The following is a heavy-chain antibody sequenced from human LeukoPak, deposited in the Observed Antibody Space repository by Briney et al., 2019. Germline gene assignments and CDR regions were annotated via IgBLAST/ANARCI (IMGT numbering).Heavy chain of an antibody. J-gene: IGHJ6*03. CDR2: INSDGINT. V-gene: IGHV3-74*01. Sequence: GGSLRLSCAASGFTFSNYWMHWVRQAPGKGLVWVSRINSDGINTSYADSVKGRFTISRDNAKNTLNLQMNSLRAEDTAVYYCAKDGCSSTSCYASDYYYYYMDVWGKGTTVTISS. CDR3: AKDGCSSTSCYASDYYYYYMDV. CDR1: GFTFSNYW. D-gene: IGHD2-2*01.